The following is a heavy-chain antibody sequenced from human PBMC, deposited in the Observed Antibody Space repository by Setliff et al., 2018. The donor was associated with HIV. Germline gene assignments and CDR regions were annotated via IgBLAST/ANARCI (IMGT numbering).Heavy chain of an antibody. J-gene: IGHJ4*02. D-gene: IGHD3-22*01. CDR1: GGSISSGSYY. Sequence: SETLSLTCTVSGGSISSGSYYWSWIRQPAGKGLEWIGRIYTSGSTNYNPSLKSRVTISVDTSKNQFSLKLSPVTAADTAVYYCARSARVGYYDSSGYSWGQGTLVTVSS. CDR3: ARSARVGYYDSSGYS. CDR2: IYTSGST. V-gene: IGHV4-61*02.